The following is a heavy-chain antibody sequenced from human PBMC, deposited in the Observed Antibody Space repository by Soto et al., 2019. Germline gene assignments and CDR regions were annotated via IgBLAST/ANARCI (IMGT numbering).Heavy chain of an antibody. Sequence: SETLSLTCAVSGYSISSSNWWGWIRQPPGKGLEWIGYIYYSGSTYYNPSLKSRVTMSVDTSKNQFSLKLSSVTAVDTAVYYCARIRENSIFGVVDHYIYFWGRGTLVLVSS. V-gene: IGHV4-28*01. CDR3: ARIRENSIFGVVDHYIYF. CDR2: IYYSGST. J-gene: IGHJ4*02. D-gene: IGHD3-3*01. CDR1: GYSISSSNW.